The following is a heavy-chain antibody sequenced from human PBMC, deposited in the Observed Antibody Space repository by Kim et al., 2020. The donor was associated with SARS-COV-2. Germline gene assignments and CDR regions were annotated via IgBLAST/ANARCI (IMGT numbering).Heavy chain of an antibody. V-gene: IGHV3-23*01. CDR2: ISGSGGST. J-gene: IGHJ1*01. CDR3: AKDGTTVTMIVVVITEYFQH. CDR1: GFTFSSYA. D-gene: IGHD3-22*01. Sequence: GGSLRLSCAASGFTFSSYAMSWVRQAPGKGLEWVSAISGSGGSTYYADSVKGRFTISRDNSKNTLYLQMNSLRAEDTAVYYCAKDGTTVTMIVVVITEYFQHWGQGTLVTVSS.